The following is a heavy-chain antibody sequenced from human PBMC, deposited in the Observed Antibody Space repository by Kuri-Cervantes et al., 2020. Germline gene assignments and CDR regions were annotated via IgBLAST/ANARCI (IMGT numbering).Heavy chain of an antibody. J-gene: IGHJ5*02. D-gene: IGHD3-22*01. CDR2: SNAGNGNT. V-gene: IGHV1-3*02. CDR3: AGEPAAYYYDSSGYYPPTQNWFDP. CDR1: GYTFTSYA. Sequence: ASVKVSCKASGYTFTSYAMHWVRQAPGQRLEWMGWSNAGNGNTKYSQEFQGRVTITRDTSASTAYMELSSLRSDDTAVYYCAGEPAAYYYDSSGYYPPTQNWFDPWGQGTLVTVSS.